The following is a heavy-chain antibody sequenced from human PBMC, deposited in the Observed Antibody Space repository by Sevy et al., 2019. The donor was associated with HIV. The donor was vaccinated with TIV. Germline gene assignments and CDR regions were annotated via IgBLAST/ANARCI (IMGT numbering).Heavy chain of an antibody. D-gene: IGHD5-12*01. J-gene: IGHJ3*02. CDR2: IWYDGSNK. CDR3: ARTLGMATMSRAFDI. V-gene: IGHV3-33*01. Sequence: GGSLRLSCAASGFTFSSYGMHWVRQAPGKGLEWVAVIWYDGSNKYYEDSVKGRFTISRDNSKNTLYLQMNSLRAEDTAVYYCARTLGMATMSRAFDIWGQGTMVTVSS. CDR1: GFTFSSYG.